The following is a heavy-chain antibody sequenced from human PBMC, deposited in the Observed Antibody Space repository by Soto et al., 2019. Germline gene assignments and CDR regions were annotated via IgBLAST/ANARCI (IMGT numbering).Heavy chain of an antibody. J-gene: IGHJ4*02. Sequence: QVPLQESGPRLVRPSGTLSLTCTVSSGSISTANWWSWVRQPPGRGLEWIGEIYHSGSTNYNLSLKSRVTLSVDKSKNHFSLSLTSVTAADTAIYYCARRGGGVVLAATTPFDYWGQGTLVTVSS. D-gene: IGHD2-15*01. CDR3: ARRGGGVVLAATTPFDY. CDR1: SGSISTANW. CDR2: IYHSGST. V-gene: IGHV4-4*02.